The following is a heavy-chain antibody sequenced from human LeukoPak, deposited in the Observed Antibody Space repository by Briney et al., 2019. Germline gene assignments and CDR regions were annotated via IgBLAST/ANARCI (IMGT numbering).Heavy chain of an antibody. CDR3: ARDLDPTQDYYDSSGSAAFDI. CDR1: GFTFSSYG. V-gene: IGHV3-33*01. J-gene: IGHJ3*02. CDR2: IWYDGSNK. Sequence: PGGSLRLSCAASGFTFSSYGMHWVRQAPGKGLEWVAVIWYDGSNKYYADSVKGRFTISRDNSKNTLYLQMNSLRAEDTAVYYCARDLDPTQDYYDSSGSAAFDIWGQGTMVTVSS. D-gene: IGHD3-22*01.